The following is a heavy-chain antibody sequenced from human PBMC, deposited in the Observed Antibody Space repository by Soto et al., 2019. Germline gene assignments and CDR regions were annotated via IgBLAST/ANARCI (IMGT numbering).Heavy chain of an antibody. Sequence: GGSLRLSCGASGFTFSSYGMHWVRQAPGKGLEWVAVIWYDGSNKYYADSVKGRFTISRDNSKNTLYLQMNSLRAEDTAVYYCAREGVGATPSGAFDIWGQGTMVTVSS. CDR3: AREGVGATPSGAFDI. D-gene: IGHD1-26*01. J-gene: IGHJ3*02. CDR2: IWYDGSNK. V-gene: IGHV3-33*01. CDR1: GFTFSSYG.